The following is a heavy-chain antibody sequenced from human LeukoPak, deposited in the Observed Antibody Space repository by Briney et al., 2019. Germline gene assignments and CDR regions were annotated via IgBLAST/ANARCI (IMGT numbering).Heavy chain of an antibody. D-gene: IGHD2-15*01. CDR3: ARLIRAANPPNFSYAMDV. CDR2: IYHSGTT. Sequence: LSETLSVTCAVCGYSIISDFYWDWIRQPPGKGLEWIRSIYHSGTTYNNPSLKSRFTISVNTSKNQFSMRLSSVTAADPSIYYCARLIRAANPPNFSYAMDVSGKGTTVTVSP. V-gene: IGHV4-38-2*01. J-gene: IGHJ6*01. CDR1: GYSIISDFY.